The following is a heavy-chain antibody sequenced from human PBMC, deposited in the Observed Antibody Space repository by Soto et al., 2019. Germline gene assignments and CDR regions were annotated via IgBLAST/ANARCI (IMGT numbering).Heavy chain of an antibody. Sequence: PGESLKISCKGSGYSFTSYWIGWVRQMPGKGLEWMGIIYPGDSDTRYSPSFQGRVTIPADKSISTAYLQWSSLKASDTAMYYCARLGGYSYGSLYYYYYGMDVWGQETTVTVSS. J-gene: IGHJ6*02. CDR3: ARLGGYSYGSLYYYYYGMDV. D-gene: IGHD5-18*01. CDR1: GYSFTSYW. V-gene: IGHV5-51*01. CDR2: IYPGDSDT.